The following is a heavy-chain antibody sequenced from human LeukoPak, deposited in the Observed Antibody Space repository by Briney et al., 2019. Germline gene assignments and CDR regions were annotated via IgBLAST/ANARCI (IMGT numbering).Heavy chain of an antibody. D-gene: IGHD6-6*01. V-gene: IGHV5-51*01. Sequence: GESLKIPFKGSGYSFTSYWIGWVRQMPGKGLEWMGIIYPGDSDTRYSTSFQGQVTMSADKSISTAYLQWSSLKASDTAMYYCARRSNIATPLFDYWGQGTLVTVSS. CDR2: IYPGDSDT. CDR3: ARRSNIATPLFDY. J-gene: IGHJ4*02. CDR1: GYSFTSYW.